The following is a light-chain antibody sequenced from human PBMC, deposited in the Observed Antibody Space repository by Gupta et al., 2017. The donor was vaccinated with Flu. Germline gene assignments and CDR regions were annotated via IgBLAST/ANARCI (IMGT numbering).Light chain of an antibody. V-gene: IGLV3-1*01. CDR3: QEWDRSSGVV. CDR2: QEA. Sequence: SYELTQPPSVSVSPGQTGSITCSGDKLETKYVSWYKQKSGPYPVLVIFQEAKRHSGIPERGLDSTSETTETMNSIGTQSLDESYSDWQEWDRSSGVVFGGGTKLTVL. CDR1: KLETKY. J-gene: IGLJ2*01.